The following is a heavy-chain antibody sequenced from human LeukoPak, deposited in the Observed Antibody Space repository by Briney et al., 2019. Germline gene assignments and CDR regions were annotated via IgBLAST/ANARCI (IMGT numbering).Heavy chain of an antibody. CDR3: ARGWGLDY. V-gene: IGHV1-18*01. D-gene: IGHD1-26*01. J-gene: IGHJ4*02. Sequence: EASVKVSFKGSGYTFTSYGISWVRQAPGQGLEWMGWINTYNGNTNYAQNLQGRVTLTTDASTSTAYMELRSLRSDDTAVYYCARGWGLDYWGQGTLVTVSS. CDR1: GYTFTSYG. CDR2: INTYNGNT.